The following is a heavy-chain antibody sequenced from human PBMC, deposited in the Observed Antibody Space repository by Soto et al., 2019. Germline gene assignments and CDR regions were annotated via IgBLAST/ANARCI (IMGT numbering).Heavy chain of an antibody. CDR1: GYSFTSYW. D-gene: IGHD3-10*01. Sequence: EVQLVQSGAEVKKPGESLKISCKGSGYSFTSYWIGWVRQMPGKGLEWMGIIYPGDSDTRYSPSFQGQVTISADKSIRTAYQQWSSLKASGTAMYYCAGPSGGFGELRGGWDWGQGTLVTVSS. V-gene: IGHV5-51*01. CDR3: AGPSGGFGELRGGWD. CDR2: IYPGDSDT. J-gene: IGHJ4*02.